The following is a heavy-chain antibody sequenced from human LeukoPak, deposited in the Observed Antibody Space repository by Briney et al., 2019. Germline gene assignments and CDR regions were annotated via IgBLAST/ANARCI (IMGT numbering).Heavy chain of an antibody. Sequence: GGSLRLSCTASGFTFGDYAMSWFRQAPGKGLEWVGFIRSKAYGGTTEYAASVEGRFTISRDDSKSIAYLQMNSLKTEDTAVYYCTRDRVGAGWFYFDYWGQGTLVTVSS. D-gene: IGHD3-10*01. V-gene: IGHV3-49*03. J-gene: IGHJ4*02. CDR3: TRDRVGAGWFYFDY. CDR1: GFTFGDYA. CDR2: IRSKAYGGTT.